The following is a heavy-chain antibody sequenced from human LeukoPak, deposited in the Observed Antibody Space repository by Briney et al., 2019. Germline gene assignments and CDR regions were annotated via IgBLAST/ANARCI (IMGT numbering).Heavy chain of an antibody. CDR2: TSGSGGST. J-gene: IGHJ4*02. CDR1: GFTFDNYA. V-gene: IGHV3-23*01. D-gene: IGHD3-16*02. CDR3: AKDLGDNVWGSYRPEY. Sequence: GGSLRLSCAASGFTFDNYAMTWVRQAPGKGLEWVSSTSGSGGSTYYAESVKGRFTISRDNSKNTLYLQMNSLRAEDTAVYYCAKDLGDNVWGSYRPEYWGQGTLVTVSS.